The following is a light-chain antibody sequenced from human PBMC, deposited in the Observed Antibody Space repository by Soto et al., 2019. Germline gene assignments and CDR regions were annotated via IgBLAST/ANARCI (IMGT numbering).Light chain of an antibody. CDR3: QQYYDTPWT. V-gene: IGKV4-1*01. J-gene: IGKJ1*01. CDR2: WAS. Sequence: DIVMTQSPDSLAVSLGERATINCKSSQSFFYSSNHKNYLAWYQQKPGQPPKLLIYWASTRESGVPDRFSGSGSGTDFTLTISSLQAEDVAVYYCQQYYDTPWTFGQGTKVDIK. CDR1: QSFFYSSNHKNY.